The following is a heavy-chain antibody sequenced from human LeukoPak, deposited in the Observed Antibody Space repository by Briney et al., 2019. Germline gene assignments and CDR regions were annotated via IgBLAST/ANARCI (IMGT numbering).Heavy chain of an antibody. V-gene: IGHV4-31*03. CDR3: ARGDYVGNWFDP. Sequence: SETLSLTCTVSGGSISSGGYYWSWLRQHPGNGLEWIGYIYYSGSTYYNPSLKSRVTISVDTSKNQFSLKLSSVTAADTAVYYCARGDYVGNWFDPWGQGTLVTVSS. J-gene: IGHJ5*02. CDR2: IYYSGST. D-gene: IGHD4-17*01. CDR1: GGSISSGGYY.